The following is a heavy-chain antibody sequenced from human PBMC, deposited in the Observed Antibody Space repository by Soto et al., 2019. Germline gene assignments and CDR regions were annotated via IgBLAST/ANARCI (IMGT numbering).Heavy chain of an antibody. CDR3: ARGYCSSNSCYTVAAFDI. J-gene: IGHJ3*02. D-gene: IGHD2-2*02. CDR2: IYTRGNT. CDR1: GGSISSYY. V-gene: IGHV4-4*07. Sequence: SETLSLTCTVSGGSISSYYWSWIRQPAGKGLEWIGRIYTRGNTNYNPSLKSRATMSIDTSKNRFSLKLNSVTAADTAVYYCARGYCSSNSCYTVAAFDIWGQGTVVTV.